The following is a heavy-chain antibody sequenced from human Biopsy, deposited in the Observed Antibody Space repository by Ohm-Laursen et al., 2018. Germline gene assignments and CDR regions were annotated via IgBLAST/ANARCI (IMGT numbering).Heavy chain of an antibody. CDR1: GYTFIAYN. D-gene: IGHD5-24*01. J-gene: IGHJ6*02. CDR3: VKATDGKRYGMDV. CDR2: ITPESGGT. V-gene: IGHV1-2*02. Sequence: ASVNASCNVSGYTFIAYNTHWVRQAPGQGLGLMGWITPESGGTDYAQKFRGRVSMTRATSISTVYMELESLTSDDTAVYYCVKATDGKRYGMDVWGQGTMVTVSS.